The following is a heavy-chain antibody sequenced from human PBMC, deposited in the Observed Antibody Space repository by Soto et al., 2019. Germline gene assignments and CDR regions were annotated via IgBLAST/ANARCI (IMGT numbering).Heavy chain of an antibody. J-gene: IGHJ5*02. CDR2: ISNSGSNT. CDR1: GFTFSSYS. Sequence: GGSLRLSCAASGFTFSSYSMNWVRQAPGKGLKWVSCISNSGSNTNYADSVKGRFTISRDNAKNTLYLQMNSLRADDTAVYFCVRDQDSRGYSVFNLWGQGAQVTVSS. CDR3: VRDQDSRGYSVFNL. V-gene: IGHV3-21*01. D-gene: IGHD3-22*01.